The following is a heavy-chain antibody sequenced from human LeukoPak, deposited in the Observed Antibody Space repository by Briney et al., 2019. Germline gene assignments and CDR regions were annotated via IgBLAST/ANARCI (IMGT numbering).Heavy chain of an antibody. CDR2: MYHGGRT. CDR1: GGSISSSNW. CDR3: ACSWSNDAFDI. J-gene: IGHJ3*02. D-gene: IGHD2-15*01. Sequence: SGTLSLTCDVSGGSISSSNWWIWVRQSPGKGLEWIGEMYHGGRTSYHPSLKSRVTISVDKSKNQFSLKLTSATAADTAVYYCACSWSNDAFDIWGQGTMVTVSS. V-gene: IGHV4-4*02.